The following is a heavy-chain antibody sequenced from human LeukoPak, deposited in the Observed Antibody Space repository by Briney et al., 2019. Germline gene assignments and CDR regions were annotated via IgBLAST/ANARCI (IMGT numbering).Heavy chain of an antibody. CDR1: GGTFSSYA. CDR2: IIPIFGTA. D-gene: IGHD3-22*01. V-gene: IGHV1-69*05. J-gene: IGHJ3*02. Sequence: ASVKVSCKASGGTFSSYAISWVRQAPGQGLEWMGRIIPIFGTANYAQKFQGRVTITTDESTSTAYMELSSLRSEDTAVYYCARDMGYYDSNGSFSLDIWGQGTMVTVSS. CDR3: ARDMGYYDSNGSFSLDI.